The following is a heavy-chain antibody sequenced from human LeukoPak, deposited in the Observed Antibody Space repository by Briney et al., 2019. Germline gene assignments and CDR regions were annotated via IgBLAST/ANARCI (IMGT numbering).Heavy chain of an antibody. V-gene: IGHV3-74*01. CDR1: GFTFSSYW. CDR3: ARDGRAYYYDSSGYYDY. D-gene: IGHD3-22*01. Sequence: PGGSLRLSCAAPGFTFSSYWMHWVRQAPGKGLVWVSRINSDGSSTSYADSVKGRFTISRDNAKNTLYLQMNSLRAEDTAVYYCARDGRAYYYDSSGYYDYWGQGTLVTVSS. CDR2: INSDGSST. J-gene: IGHJ4*02.